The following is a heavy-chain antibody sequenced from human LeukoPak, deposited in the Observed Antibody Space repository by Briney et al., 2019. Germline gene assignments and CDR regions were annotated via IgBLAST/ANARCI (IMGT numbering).Heavy chain of an antibody. Sequence: PGGSLRLSCAASGFTFSSYAMSWIRQPPGKGLEWIGEINHSGSTNYNPSLKSRVTISVDTSKNQFSLKLSSVTAADTAVYYCARGCNLDSSGYSIDYWGQGTLVTVSS. CDR2: INHSGST. D-gene: IGHD3-22*01. V-gene: IGHV4-34*01. CDR1: GFTFSSYA. J-gene: IGHJ4*02. CDR3: ARGCNLDSSGYSIDY.